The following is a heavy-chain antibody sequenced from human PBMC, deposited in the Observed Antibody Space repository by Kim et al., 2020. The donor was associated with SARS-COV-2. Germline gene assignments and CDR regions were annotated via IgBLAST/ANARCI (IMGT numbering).Heavy chain of an antibody. J-gene: IGHJ6*02. CDR1: GGSISSGSYY. V-gene: IGHV4-31*03. CDR2: IYYSGST. D-gene: IGHD3-10*01. CDR3: ARDPRYYYGSGSPHYYGMDV. Sequence: SETLSLTCTVSGGSISSGSYYWSWIRQHPGKGLEWIEYIYYSGSTYYKPSLRSRVTISVDTSKNQFSLKLSSVTAADTAVYDCARDPRYYYGSGSPHYYGMDVWGQGTTVTVSS.